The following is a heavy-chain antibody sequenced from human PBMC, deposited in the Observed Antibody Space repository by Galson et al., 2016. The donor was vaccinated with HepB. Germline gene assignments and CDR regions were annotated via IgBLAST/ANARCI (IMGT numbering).Heavy chain of an antibody. J-gene: IGHJ6*02. Sequence: SQTLSPTCTLAAGSIGSGCHHSAWIRQPPGNGLEWIGSVPYSGRRFSNPSLECRVPLSQDKSTNQFSLEVTSVTAADTAVYFCARGYRLGEGMDVWGQGTTVIVSS. CDR1: AGSIGSGCHH. V-gene: IGHV4-39*07. CDR3: ARGYRLGEGMDV. D-gene: IGHD3-10*01. CDR2: VPYSGRR.